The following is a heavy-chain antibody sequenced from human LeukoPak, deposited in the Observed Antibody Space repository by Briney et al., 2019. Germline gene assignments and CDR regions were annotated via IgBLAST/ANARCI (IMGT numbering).Heavy chain of an antibody. Sequence: GGSLRLSCAASGFNFSTYWMSWVRQAPGKGLEWVANIKQDGSEKYYVDSVRGRFTISRDNAKDSLYLQMNSLRAEDTAVYYCARDRGRDGYNSHFFDYWGQGALVTASS. V-gene: IGHV3-7*01. J-gene: IGHJ4*02. CDR2: IKQDGSEK. D-gene: IGHD5-24*01. CDR3: ARDRGRDGYNSHFFDY. CDR1: GFNFSTYW.